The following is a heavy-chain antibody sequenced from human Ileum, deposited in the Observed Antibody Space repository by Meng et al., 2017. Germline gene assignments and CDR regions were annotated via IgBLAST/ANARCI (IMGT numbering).Heavy chain of an antibody. D-gene: IGHD3-3*01. J-gene: IGHJ4*02. Sequence: QVQLVQSGAEVKKPGSSVNVSCKASGGTFSSYTISWVRQAPGQGLEWMGRIIPILGIANYAQKFQGRVTITADKSTSTAYMELSSLRSEDTAVYYCARSSLGWPFLPFDYWGQGTLVTVSS. CDR3: ARSSLGWPFLPFDY. V-gene: IGHV1-69*02. CDR2: IIPILGIA. CDR1: GGTFSSYT.